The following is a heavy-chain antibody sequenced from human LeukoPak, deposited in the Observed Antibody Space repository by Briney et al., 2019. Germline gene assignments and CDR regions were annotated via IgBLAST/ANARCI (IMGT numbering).Heavy chain of an antibody. V-gene: IGHV4-39*07. CDR1: GGSISSSSYY. Sequence: PSETLSLTCTVSGGSISSSSYYWGWIRQPPGKGLEWIGSIYYSGSTYYNPSLKSRVTILVDTSKNHFSLKLSSVTAADTAVYYCARDPIYDNSGYRTLRSFDYWGQGTLVTVSS. CDR2: IYYSGST. J-gene: IGHJ4*02. CDR3: ARDPIYDNSGYRTLRSFDY. D-gene: IGHD3-22*01.